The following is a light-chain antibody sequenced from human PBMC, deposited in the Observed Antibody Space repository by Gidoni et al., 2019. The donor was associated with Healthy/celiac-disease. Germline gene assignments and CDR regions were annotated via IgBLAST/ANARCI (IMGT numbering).Light chain of an antibody. CDR2: AAS. CDR3: QQSYSTPWT. V-gene: IGKV1-39*01. J-gene: IGKJ1*01. CDR1: QSISSY. Sequence: DSQMTQSPSSLSASVGDRVTITCRASQSISSYLYWYQQKPGKAPKLLIYAASSLQSGVQSRFSGSGSGTDFTLTISSLQPEDFATYYCQQSYSTPWTFGQGTKVEIK.